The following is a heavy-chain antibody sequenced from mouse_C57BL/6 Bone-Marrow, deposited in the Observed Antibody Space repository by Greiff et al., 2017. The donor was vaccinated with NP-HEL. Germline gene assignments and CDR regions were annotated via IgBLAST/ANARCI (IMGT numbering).Heavy chain of an antibody. D-gene: IGHD4-1*01. CDR3: LTGTDY. Sequence: VQLQQSGPELVKPGASVKISCKASGYTFTDYNMNWVKQSHGKSLEWIGDINPNNGGTSYNQKFKGKATLTVDKSSSTAYMELRSLTSEDSAVYYCLTGTDYWGQGTTLTVSS. J-gene: IGHJ2*01. CDR2: INPNNGGT. CDR1: GYTFTDYN. V-gene: IGHV1-26*01.